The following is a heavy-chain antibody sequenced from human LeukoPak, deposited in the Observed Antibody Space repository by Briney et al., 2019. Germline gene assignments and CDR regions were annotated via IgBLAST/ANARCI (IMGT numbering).Heavy chain of an antibody. CDR1: GYTFTSYG. Sequence: ASVKVSCKASGYTFTSYGISRVRQAPGQGLEWMGWISAYKGDTNYAQKLQGRVTMTTDTSTSTAYMELRSLRSDDTAVYYCARGGPAPHRITLIVVASSTDAFDIWGQGTMVTVSS. J-gene: IGHJ3*02. CDR2: ISAYKGDT. CDR3: ARGGPAPHRITLIVVASSTDAFDI. D-gene: IGHD3-22*01. V-gene: IGHV1-18*01.